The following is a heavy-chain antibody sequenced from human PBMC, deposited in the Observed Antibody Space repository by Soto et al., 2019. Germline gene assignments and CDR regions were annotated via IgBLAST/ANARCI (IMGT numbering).Heavy chain of an antibody. CDR3: ARARDFGAARYYYDLDV. J-gene: IGHJ6*02. CDR2: IYYSEST. D-gene: IGHD2-21*01. CDR1: GGSVSSYY. V-gene: IGHV4-59*02. Sequence: QVQLQESSPGLVKPSETLSLTCSVSGGSVSSYYWSWIRQPPGKGLEWIGYIYYSESTNYNPSLKSRVTISLDTSKNQFSLQLRSVTAADTAVDYCARARDFGAARYYYDLDVWGQGTTVTVSS.